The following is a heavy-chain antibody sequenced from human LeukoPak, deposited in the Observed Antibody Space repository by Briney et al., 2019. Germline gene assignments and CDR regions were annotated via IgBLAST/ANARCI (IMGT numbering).Heavy chain of an antibody. J-gene: IGHJ4*02. D-gene: IGHD3-10*01. CDR3: ASVLWFGELLPLFDY. Sequence: GGSLRLSCAASGFTFSSYLMSWVRQAPGKGLEWVTNIKQDGSEKYYVDSVKGRFTISRDNAKNSLYLQMNSLRAEDTAVYYCASVLWFGELLPLFDYWGQGTLVTVSS. CDR2: IKQDGSEK. CDR1: GFTFSSYL. V-gene: IGHV3-7*01.